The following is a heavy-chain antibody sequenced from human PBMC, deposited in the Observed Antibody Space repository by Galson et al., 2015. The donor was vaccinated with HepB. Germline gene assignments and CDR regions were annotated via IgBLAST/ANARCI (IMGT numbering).Heavy chain of an antibody. CDR1: GYYFSDYW. D-gene: IGHD1-26*01. J-gene: IGHJ4*02. V-gene: IGHV5-51*01. Sequence: QSGAEVKKPGESLKISCKASGYYFSDYWIGWVRQMPGKGQEWMGIISPGDSNNKYSPSFQGQVAMSADKSISTVYLQWISLKASDTAIYYCARWILRGGGTFFDYWGQGTLVTVSS. CDR2: ISPGDSNN. CDR3: ARWILRGGGTFFDY.